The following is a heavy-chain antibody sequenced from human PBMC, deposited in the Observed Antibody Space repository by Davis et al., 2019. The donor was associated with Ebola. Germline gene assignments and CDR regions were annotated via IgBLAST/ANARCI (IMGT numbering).Heavy chain of an antibody. J-gene: IGHJ2*01. CDR1: GFTFSAHY. CDR3: VRDPALVVTGGGWFFGL. Sequence: PGGSLRLSCAASGFTFSAHYMSWIRQAPGKGLEWVSKISSKSTRTEYADSVKGRFTISRDNAKNSLYLQMNSLRAEDTAVYYCVRDPALVVTGGGWFFGLWGRGTLVTVSS. V-gene: IGHV3-11*06. CDR2: ISSKSTRT. D-gene: IGHD2-21*02.